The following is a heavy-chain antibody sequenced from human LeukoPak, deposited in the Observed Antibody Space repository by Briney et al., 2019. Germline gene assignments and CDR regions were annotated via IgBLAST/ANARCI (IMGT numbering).Heavy chain of an antibody. Sequence: GGSLRLSCAASGFTFSNAWMSWVRQPPGKGREWVAGIKSKTDGGTTDYAAPVKGRFTISRDDSKNTLYLQMNSLKTEDTAVYYCTTEGIAVAGFSFDYWGQGTLVTVSS. CDR3: TTEGIAVAGFSFDY. V-gene: IGHV3-15*01. J-gene: IGHJ4*02. CDR2: IKSKTDGGTT. CDR1: GFTFSNAW. D-gene: IGHD6-19*01.